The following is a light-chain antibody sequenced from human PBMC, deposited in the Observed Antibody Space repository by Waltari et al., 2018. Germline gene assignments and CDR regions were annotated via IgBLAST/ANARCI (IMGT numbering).Light chain of an antibody. CDR1: QRLVYINGLTY. V-gene: IGKV2D-29*01. Sequence: VMTHTPLSLSVTPGQPASISCKSSQRLVYINGLTYFYWSLQKPGQPPQLLISAVSKRLSGVPDRFSGRGSGTEFTLSISRVEAGDVGVYYCMQTVQHPWKFGQGTKVEIK. CDR3: MQTVQHPWK. CDR2: AVS. J-gene: IGKJ1*01.